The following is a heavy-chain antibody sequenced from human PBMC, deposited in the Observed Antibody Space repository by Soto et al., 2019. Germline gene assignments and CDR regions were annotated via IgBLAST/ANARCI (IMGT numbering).Heavy chain of an antibody. CDR3: ARGIATGQLDP. J-gene: IGHJ5*02. D-gene: IGHD2-15*01. CDR2: INPDNGNT. Sequence: ASVKVSCKASGYTFTRYTMNWVRQAPGQRLEWMGWINPDNGNTKSSQKFQDRVIITRDTSASTAYMDLGSLRSEDTAVYYCARGIATGQLDPWGQGPLVTVYS. CDR1: GYTFTRYT. V-gene: IGHV1-3*01.